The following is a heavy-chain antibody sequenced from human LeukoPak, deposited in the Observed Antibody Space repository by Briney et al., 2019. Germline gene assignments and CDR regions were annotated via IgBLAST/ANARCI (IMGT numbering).Heavy chain of an antibody. V-gene: IGHV3-7*01. CDR3: ARDKIVGATLFDF. CDR1: GFTFSTYW. D-gene: IGHD1-26*01. CDR2: IKQDGSGM. Sequence: GGSLRLSCAASGFTFSTYWMSWVRQAPGKGPEWVANIKQDGSGMYYVDSVKGRFTISRDNAKNSLYLQMNGLRAEDTAMYYCARDKIVGATLFDFWGQGILVTVSS. J-gene: IGHJ4*02.